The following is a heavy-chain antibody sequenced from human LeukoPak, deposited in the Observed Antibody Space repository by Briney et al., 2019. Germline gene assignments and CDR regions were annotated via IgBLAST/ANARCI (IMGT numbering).Heavy chain of an antibody. CDR2: ISSSGDSA. J-gene: IGHJ4*02. D-gene: IGHD3-9*01. CDR3: ATTLRSFASPFDY. V-gene: IGHV3-23*01. CDR1: GFTFSSYA. Sequence: SGGSLRLSCAASGFTFSSYAMSWVRQAPGKGLEWVSLISSSGDSAYFADSVKGRFPISRDNSRNTLYLQMSSLRAEDTALYYCATTLRSFASPFDYWGQGTLVTVSS.